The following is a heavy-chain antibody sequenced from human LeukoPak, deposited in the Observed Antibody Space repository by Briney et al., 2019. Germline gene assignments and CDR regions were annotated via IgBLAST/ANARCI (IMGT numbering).Heavy chain of an antibody. CDR1: GYTFTGYY. CDR2: IIPIFGTA. Sequence: SVKVSCKASGYTFTGYYMHWVRQAPGQGLEWMGGIIPIFGTASYAQKFQGRVTITTGESTSTAYMELSSLRSEDTAVYYCARGREMATIPYYFDYWGQGTLVTVSS. V-gene: IGHV1-69*05. D-gene: IGHD5-24*01. J-gene: IGHJ4*02. CDR3: ARGREMATIPYYFDY.